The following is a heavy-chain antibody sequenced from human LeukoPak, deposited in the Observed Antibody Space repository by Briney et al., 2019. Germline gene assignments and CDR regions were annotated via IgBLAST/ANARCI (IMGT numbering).Heavy chain of an antibody. J-gene: IGHJ6*03. Sequence: SETLSLTCAVYGGSFNGYYWGWIRQPPGKGLEWIGSIYYSGSTYYNPSLKSRVTISLDTSKNQFSLNLSSVTAADTAVYYCAKSRSGNTDTNYYMDVWGKGTSVTVSS. CDR3: AKSRSGNTDTNYYMDV. CDR1: GGSFNGYY. V-gene: IGHV4-34*01. CDR2: IYYSGST. D-gene: IGHD2/OR15-2a*01.